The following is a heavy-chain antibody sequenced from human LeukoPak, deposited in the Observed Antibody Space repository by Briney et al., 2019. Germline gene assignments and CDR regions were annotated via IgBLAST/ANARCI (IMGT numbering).Heavy chain of an antibody. CDR2: INPNSGGT. D-gene: IGHD3-16*02. CDR1: GYTFTGYY. V-gene: IGHV1-2*02. J-gene: IGHJ3*02. CDR3: ARVGGYDYVWGSYRAHDAFDI. Sequence: ASVKVSCKASGYTFTGYYMHWVRQAPGQGLEWMGWINPNSGGTNYAQKFQGRVTMTRDTSISTAYMELSRLRSDDTAVYYCARVGGYDYVWGSYRAHDAFDIWGQGTMVTVSS.